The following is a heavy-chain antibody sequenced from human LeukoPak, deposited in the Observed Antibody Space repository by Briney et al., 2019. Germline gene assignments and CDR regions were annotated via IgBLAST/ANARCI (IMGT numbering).Heavy chain of an antibody. V-gene: IGHV4-59*08. D-gene: IGHD6-19*01. CDR2: IYNGRST. CDR3: AQTTGWPGFDF. Sequence: SDTLSLTCSASGASTSSRYWSWLRQSPGRTLEWIGHIYNGRSTKYNPSLTSRVTISVDTSKNQFSLSLTSVTAADTAIYYCAQTTGWPGFDFWGPGALVTVSS. J-gene: IGHJ4*02. CDR1: GASTSSRY.